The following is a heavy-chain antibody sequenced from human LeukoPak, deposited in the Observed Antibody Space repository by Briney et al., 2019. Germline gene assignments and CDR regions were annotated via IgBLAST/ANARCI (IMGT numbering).Heavy chain of an antibody. CDR3: ATRYCSGGSCRFDY. CDR1: GGSVSSGSFY. D-gene: IGHD2-15*01. Sequence: PSETLSLTCTVSGGSVSSGSFYWSWIRQPPGKGLEWIGYIYYSGSTNYNPSLKSRVTISVDTSKSQFSLKLSSVAAADTAVYYCATRYCSGGSCRFDYWGQGTLVTASS. CDR2: IYYSGST. J-gene: IGHJ4*02. V-gene: IGHV4-61*01.